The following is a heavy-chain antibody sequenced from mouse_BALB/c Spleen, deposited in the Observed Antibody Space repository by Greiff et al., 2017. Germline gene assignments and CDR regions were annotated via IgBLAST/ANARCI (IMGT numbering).Heavy chain of an antibody. CDR3: ARDWPFAY. CDR1: GYTFTSYW. Sequence: QVQLKQSGAELARPGASVKLSCKASGYTFTSYWMQWVKQRPGQGLEWIGAIYPGDGDTRYTQKFKGKATLTADKSSSTAYMQLSSLASEDSAVYYCARDWPFAYWGQGTLVTVSA. V-gene: IGHV1-87*01. J-gene: IGHJ3*01. CDR2: IYPGDGDT.